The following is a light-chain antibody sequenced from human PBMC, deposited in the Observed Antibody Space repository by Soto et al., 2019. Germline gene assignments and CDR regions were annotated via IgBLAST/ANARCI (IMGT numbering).Light chain of an antibody. V-gene: IGKV4-1*01. CDR2: WAS. CDR3: QHYYTPPLT. CDR1: QSIFLSSNNKNY. Sequence: DIVMTQSPDSLALSLGERATINCKSSQSIFLSSNNKNYLAWYQQKPGQPPKLLISWASIRASGVPDRFSGSGSGTDFTLTISSLQAEDVAVYYCQHYYTPPLTFGGGTKVDIK. J-gene: IGKJ4*01.